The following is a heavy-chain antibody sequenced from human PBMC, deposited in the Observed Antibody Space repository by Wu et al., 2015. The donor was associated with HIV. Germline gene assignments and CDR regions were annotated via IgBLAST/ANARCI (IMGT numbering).Heavy chain of an antibody. CDR3: ARDFYLTTPGLRHNWFGP. D-gene: IGHD4/OR15-4a*01. V-gene: IGHV1-2*02. J-gene: IGHJ5*02. CDR1: KYTFTDYH. CDR2: INLNTGDT. Sequence: QEQLVQSGAEVKKPGASVKVSCKASKYTFTDYHMHWVRQAPGQGLEWMGWINLNTGDTNYAQKFQGRVTMTRDTSITTAYMELTRLRSDDTATYYCARDFYLTTPGLRHNWFGPWGQGPWSPSPQ.